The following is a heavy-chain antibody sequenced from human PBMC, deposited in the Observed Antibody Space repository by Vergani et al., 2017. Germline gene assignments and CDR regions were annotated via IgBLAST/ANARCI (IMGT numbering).Heavy chain of an antibody. D-gene: IGHD2-15*01. J-gene: IGHJ3*02. V-gene: IGHV3-15*01. CDR2: IKSKTDGGTT. CDR3: HVVVVAATRGFDI. Sequence: EVQLVESGGGLVKPGGSLRLSCAASGFTFSNAWMSWVRQAPGKGLEWVGRIKSKTDGGTTDYAAPVKGRFTISRDDSKNTLYLQMNSLKTEDTAVYYCHVVVVAATRGFDIWGQGTMVTVSS. CDR1: GFTFSNAW.